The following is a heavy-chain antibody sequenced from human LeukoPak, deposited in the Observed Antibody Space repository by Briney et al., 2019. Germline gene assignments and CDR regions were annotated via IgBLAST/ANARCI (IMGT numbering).Heavy chain of an antibody. V-gene: IGHV3-48*01. J-gene: IGHJ4*02. Sequence: PGGSLRLSCAASGFTFSSYSMTWVRQAPGKGLEWVSYISSSSSTIYYADSVKGRFTISRDNAKNSLYLQMNSLRAEDTAVYYCARDRYYGSGSLGYWGQGTLVPVSS. CDR2: ISSSSSTI. CDR1: GFTFSSYS. CDR3: ARDRYYGSGSLGY. D-gene: IGHD3-10*01.